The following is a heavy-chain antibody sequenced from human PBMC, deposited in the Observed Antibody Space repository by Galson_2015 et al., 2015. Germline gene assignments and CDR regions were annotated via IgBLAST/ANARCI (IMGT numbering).Heavy chain of an antibody. CDR1: GFTFSDYE. CDR2: ISSSGSRK. D-gene: IGHD3-22*01. J-gene: IGHJ4*02. CDR3: VRDPLLHSSLILDF. V-gene: IGHV3-48*03. Sequence: SLRLSCAASGFTFSDYEMNWVRQAPGKGLEWVSYISSSGSRKYYADSVKGRFTISRDNAKNSLHLQMNSLRAEDTAVYHCVRDPLLHSSLILDFWGQGTLVTVSS.